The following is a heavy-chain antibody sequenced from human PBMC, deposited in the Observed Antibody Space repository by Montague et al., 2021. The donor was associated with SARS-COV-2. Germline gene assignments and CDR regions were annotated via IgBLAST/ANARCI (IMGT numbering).Heavy chain of an antibody. CDR1: GGSISSGGYY. D-gene: IGHD4-11*01. CDR3: AVNSNYYYYYGMDV. V-gene: IGHV4-31*03. J-gene: IGHJ6*02. Sequence: TLPLTCTVSGGSISSGGYYWSWIRQHPGKGLEWIGYIYYSGSTYYNPSLKSRVTISVDTSKNQFSLKLSSVTAADTAVYYCAVNSNYYYYYGMDVWGQGTPVTVSS. CDR2: IYYSGST.